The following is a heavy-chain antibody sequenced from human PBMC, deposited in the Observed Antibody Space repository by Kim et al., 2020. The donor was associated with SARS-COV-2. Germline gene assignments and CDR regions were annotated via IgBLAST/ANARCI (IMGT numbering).Heavy chain of an antibody. CDR1: GGTFSSYA. J-gene: IGHJ4*02. V-gene: IGHV1-69*13. CDR3: ASWTKYYYDSSGYYRRPHDY. D-gene: IGHD3-22*01. CDR2: IIPIFGTA. Sequence: SVKVSCKASGGTFSSYAISWVRQAPGQGLEWMGGIIPIFGTANYAQKFQGRVTITADESTSTAYMELSSLRSEDTAVYYCASWTKYYYDSSGYYRRPHDYWGQGTLVTVSS.